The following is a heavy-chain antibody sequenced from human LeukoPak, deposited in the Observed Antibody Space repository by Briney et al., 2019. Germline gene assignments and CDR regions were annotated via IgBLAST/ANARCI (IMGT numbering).Heavy chain of an antibody. D-gene: IGHD1-26*01. J-gene: IGHJ4*02. CDR1: GFMFSAYS. V-gene: IGHV3-23*01. Sequence: GSLRLSFVTSGFMFSAYSISLVPQAPGKGLELVSIISGSGERTYYTDSVKGRFTVSRDNSKNTLYLQMKSLRAEDTAVYYCVSQSYSGSDNYYFHYWGQGTLVAVSS. CDR2: ISGSGERT. CDR3: VSQSYSGSDNYYFHY.